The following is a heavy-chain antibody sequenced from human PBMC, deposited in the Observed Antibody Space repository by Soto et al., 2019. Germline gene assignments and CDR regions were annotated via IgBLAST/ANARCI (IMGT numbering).Heavy chain of an antibody. CDR3: ARHGEQQLGY. CDR1: GGSISSSSYY. V-gene: IGHV4-39*01. Sequence: QLQRQESGPGLVKPSETLSLTCTVSGGSISSSSYYWGWIRQPPGKGLEWIGSIYYSGSTYYNPSLKSRVTISVDTSKNQFSLKLSSVTAADTAVYYCARHGEQQLGYWGQGTLVTVSS. D-gene: IGHD6-13*01. J-gene: IGHJ4*02. CDR2: IYYSGST.